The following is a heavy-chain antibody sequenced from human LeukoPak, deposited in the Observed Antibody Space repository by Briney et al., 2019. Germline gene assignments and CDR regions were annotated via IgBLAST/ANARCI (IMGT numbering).Heavy chain of an antibody. J-gene: IGHJ4*02. CDR1: GFTFSSYS. V-gene: IGHV3-23*01. CDR3: AKGGESSFGY. Sequence: GGSLRLSCAASGFTFSSYSMNWVRQAPGKGLEWVSGITDSGGSTYYADSVKGRFTISRDNSKNTLYLQMSSLRAEDTAVYYCAKGGESSFGYWGQGTLVTVSS. CDR2: ITDSGGST. D-gene: IGHD6-6*01.